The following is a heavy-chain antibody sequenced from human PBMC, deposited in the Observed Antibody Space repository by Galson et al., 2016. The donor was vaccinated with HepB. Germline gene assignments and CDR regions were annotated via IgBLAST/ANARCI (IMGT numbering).Heavy chain of an antibody. Sequence: SETLSLTCSVYGGSLSNNFWSWLRQPPGKGLEWIGEIHHTGDTNHNSSLKSRVTMSADTSKNQFSLKLNSVTAADTAVYYCARGKRPRQWLITKWFDPWGQGTPVTVSA. CDR2: IHHTGDT. CDR1: GGSLSNNF. V-gene: IGHV4-34*01. CDR3: ARGKRPRQWLITKWFDP. D-gene: IGHD6-19*01. J-gene: IGHJ5*02.